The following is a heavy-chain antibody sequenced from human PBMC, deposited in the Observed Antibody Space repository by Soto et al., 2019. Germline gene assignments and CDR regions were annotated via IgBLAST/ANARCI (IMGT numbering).Heavy chain of an antibody. D-gene: IGHD2-21*01. CDR2: INNDGSDP. CDR1: GFTFSNYW. J-gene: IGHJ4*02. Sequence: EVQLVESGGGLFQPEGSLRLSCEASGFTFSNYWVHWVRQAPGKGLVWVSRINNDGSDPIYADSVKGRFTISRDNAKNTVYLQMNSLRAEDTAVYYCARGYPNYSNFAYWGQGSLVTVSS. V-gene: IGHV3-74*01. CDR3: ARGYPNYSNFAY.